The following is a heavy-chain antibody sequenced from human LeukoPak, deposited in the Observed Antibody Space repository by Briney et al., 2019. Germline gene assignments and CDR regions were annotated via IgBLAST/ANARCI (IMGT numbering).Heavy chain of an antibody. J-gene: IGHJ4*02. CDR3: ARTRILDY. CDR1: GFTFSNYS. CDR2: ISGTSST. V-gene: IGHV3-48*02. Sequence: GGSLRLSCVASGFTFSNYSMTWVRQAPGKGLEWISYISGTSSTIYTDSVKGRFTISRDNAKNSLYLQMNSLRDEDTAVYYCARTRILDYWGQGTLVTVSS. D-gene: IGHD2/OR15-2a*01.